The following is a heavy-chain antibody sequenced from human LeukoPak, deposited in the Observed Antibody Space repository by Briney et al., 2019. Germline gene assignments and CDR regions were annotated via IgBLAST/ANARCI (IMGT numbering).Heavy chain of an antibody. CDR1: GASIRSSY. V-gene: IGHV4-59*01. CDR3: ARRVWATTISRDGFDI. J-gene: IGHJ3*02. CDR2: IHYSGST. D-gene: IGHD1-26*01. Sequence: SETLSLTCTVSGASIRSSYWSWIRQPPGKGLEWNGHIHYSGSTNYNPSLKSRVAISVDTSKNQFSLKLSSVTAADTAVYYCARRVWATTISRDGFDIWGQGTMVTVSS.